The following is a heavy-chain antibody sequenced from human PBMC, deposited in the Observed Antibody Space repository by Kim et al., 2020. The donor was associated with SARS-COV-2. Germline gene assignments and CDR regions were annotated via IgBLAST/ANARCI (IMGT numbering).Heavy chain of an antibody. CDR2: ISSSGSTI. D-gene: IGHD6-13*01. Sequence: GGSLRLSCAASGFTFSDYYMCWIHQAPGKGLEWVSYISSSGSTIYYADSVKGRFTISRDNAKNSLYLQMNSLRAEDTAVYYCARDSGSSWFSWFDPWGQGTLVTVSS. J-gene: IGHJ5*02. CDR1: GFTFSDYY. V-gene: IGHV3-11*01. CDR3: ARDSGSSWFSWFDP.